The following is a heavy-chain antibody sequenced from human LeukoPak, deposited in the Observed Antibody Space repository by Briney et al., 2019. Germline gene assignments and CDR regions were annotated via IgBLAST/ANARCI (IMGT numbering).Heavy chain of an antibody. D-gene: IGHD6-19*01. Sequence: GASVKVPCKASGYTFTSYDINWVRQATGQGLEWMGWMNPNSGNTGYAQKFQGRVTMTRNTSISTAYMELSSLRSEDTAVYYCARGGQYSSGWYGPYYFDYWGQGTLVTVSS. CDR3: ARGGQYSSGWYGPYYFDY. CDR2: MNPNSGNT. V-gene: IGHV1-8*01. J-gene: IGHJ4*02. CDR1: GYTFTSYD.